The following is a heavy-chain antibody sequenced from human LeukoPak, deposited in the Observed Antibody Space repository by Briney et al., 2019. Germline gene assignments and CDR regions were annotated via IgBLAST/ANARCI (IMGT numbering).Heavy chain of an antibody. Sequence: GGSLRFSCAASGFNFSSYWMSWVRQAPGKGMEWVANIEEDGSEKYYVDSVKGRFTISRDNAKNSLYMQMNSLRAEDTAVYYCAREGGDIADTGFDYWGQGTLITVSS. CDR1: GFNFSSYW. J-gene: IGHJ4*02. CDR3: AREGGDIADTGFDY. V-gene: IGHV3-7*01. CDR2: IEEDGSEK. D-gene: IGHD2-15*01.